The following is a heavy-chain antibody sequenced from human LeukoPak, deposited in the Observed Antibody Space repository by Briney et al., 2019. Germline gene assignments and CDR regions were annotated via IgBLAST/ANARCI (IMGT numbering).Heavy chain of an antibody. Sequence: GASVKVSCKASGYTFSTYYIHWVRQAPGQGLEWMGFINPSGGSTTYAQKLQGRVTMTRDTSTSAVYVEPSSLRSEDTAMYYCARNVGSGFDYWGQGTLVTVSS. V-gene: IGHV1-46*01. D-gene: IGHD1-26*01. CDR2: INPSGGST. J-gene: IGHJ4*02. CDR1: GYTFSTYY. CDR3: ARNVGSGFDY.